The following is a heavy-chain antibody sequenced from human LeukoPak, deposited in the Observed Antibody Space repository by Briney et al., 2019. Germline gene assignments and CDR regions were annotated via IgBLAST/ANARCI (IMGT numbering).Heavy chain of an antibody. CDR3: ARDLLELNAFDI. CDR1: GCTLTELS. Sequence: ASVKVSCKVSGCTLTELSMHWVRQAPGKGLEWMGGFDPEDGETIYAQKFQGRVTMTEDTSTDTAYMELSSLRSEDTAVYYCARDLLELNAFDIWGQGTMVTVSS. CDR2: FDPEDGET. J-gene: IGHJ3*02. D-gene: IGHD1-7*01. V-gene: IGHV1-24*01.